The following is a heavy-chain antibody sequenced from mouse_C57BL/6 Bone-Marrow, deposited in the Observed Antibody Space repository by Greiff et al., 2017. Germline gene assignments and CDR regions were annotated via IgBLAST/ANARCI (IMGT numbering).Heavy chain of an antibody. Sequence: VQLQQPGAELVRPGSSVKLSCKASGYTFTSYWMHWVKQRPIQGLEWIGNIDPSDSETHYNQKFKDKATLTVDKSSSTDYMQLSSLTSEDAAVYYWARRDWDTVFDYWGQGTTLSVSS. J-gene: IGHJ2*01. CDR3: ARRDWDTVFDY. V-gene: IGHV1-52*01. CDR1: GYTFTSYW. D-gene: IGHD4-1*01. CDR2: IDPSDSET.